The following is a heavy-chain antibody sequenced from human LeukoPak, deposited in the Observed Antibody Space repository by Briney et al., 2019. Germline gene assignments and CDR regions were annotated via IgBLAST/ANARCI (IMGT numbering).Heavy chain of an antibody. J-gene: IGHJ4*02. CDR2: ISSSSSYI. Sequence: GGPLRLSCAASGFTFSSYSMNGVREAPGKGLEWVSSISSSSSYIYYADSVKGRFTISRDNAKNSLYLQMNSLRAEDTAFYYCARNFGGGDRSGPFYWGQGTLVTVSS. V-gene: IGHV3-21*04. CDR3: ARNFGGGDRSGPFY. CDR1: GFTFSSYS. D-gene: IGHD3-22*01.